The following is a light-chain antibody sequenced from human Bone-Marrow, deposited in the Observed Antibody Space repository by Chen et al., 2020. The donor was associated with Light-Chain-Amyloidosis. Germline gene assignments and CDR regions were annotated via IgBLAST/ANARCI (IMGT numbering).Light chain of an antibody. CDR3: QHYYSTPLT. CDR2: WAS. J-gene: IGKJ3*01. Sequence: IVMTQSPDYLAVSLGERAAINCKSSQSVLDSSNNKNYLAWYQQKPGQPPKLLIYWASTRESGVPDRFSGSGSGTDFTLPISSLQAEDVAVYYCQHYYSTPLTFGPGTKVDIK. CDR1: QSVLDSSNNKNY. V-gene: IGKV4-1*01.